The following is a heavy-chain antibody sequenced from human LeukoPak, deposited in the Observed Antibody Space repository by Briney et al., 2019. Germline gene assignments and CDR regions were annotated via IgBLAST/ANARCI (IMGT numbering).Heavy chain of an antibody. J-gene: IGHJ4*02. CDR1: GFTVISHY. V-gene: IGHV3-66*01. CDR2: IYGGDGT. Sequence: GGSLRLSCAASGFTVISHYMSWVRQAPGKGLEWVAVIYGGDGTYYADSVKGRFTISRDNSKSTVYLQMNSLSVEDTAVYYCARDIGGTVEVATMNYWGQGTLVTVSS. CDR3: ARDIGGTVEVATMNY. D-gene: IGHD5-24*01.